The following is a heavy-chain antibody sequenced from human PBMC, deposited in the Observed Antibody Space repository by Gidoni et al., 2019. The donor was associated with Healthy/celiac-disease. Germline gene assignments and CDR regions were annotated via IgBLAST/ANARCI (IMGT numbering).Heavy chain of an antibody. J-gene: IGHJ4*02. CDR3: AKIADTVVTPRSGYYFDY. D-gene: IGHD2-21*02. CDR2: FDPEDVET. V-gene: IGHV1-24*01. Sequence: QVQLVQSGAAVKKPGASVKVSCKVSGYTITELSMHWVRQAPGKGLEWMGGFDPEDVETIDAQKFQGRVTMTEDTSTDTAYMELSSLRSEDTAVYYCAKIADTVVTPRSGYYFDYWGQGTLVTVSS. CDR1: GYTITELS.